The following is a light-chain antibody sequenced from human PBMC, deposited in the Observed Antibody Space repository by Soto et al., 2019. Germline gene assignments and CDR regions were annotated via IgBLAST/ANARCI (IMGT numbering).Light chain of an antibody. J-gene: IGKJ3*01. Sequence: DIQMTQSPSTLAASVGDRVTITCRASQSISSWLAWYQQKPGKAPKLLIYDASSLESGVPSRFSGSGSGTEFTLTISSLQPDDFATYSCQQYNSYSPLVTFGPGTKVDIK. V-gene: IGKV1-5*01. CDR1: QSISSW. CDR3: QQYNSYSPLVT. CDR2: DAS.